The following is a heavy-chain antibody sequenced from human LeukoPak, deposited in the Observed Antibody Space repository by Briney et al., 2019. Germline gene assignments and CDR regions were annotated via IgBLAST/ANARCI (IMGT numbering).Heavy chain of an antibody. Sequence: GGSLRLSCAASGLTFSSYWMSWVRQAPGKGLEWVAVIWYDGSNKYYADSVKGRFTISRDNSKNTLYLQMNSLRAEDTAVYYCARDRAYYDFWSGYFWQTIYYYGMDVWGQGTTVTVSS. V-gene: IGHV3-33*08. CDR1: GLTFSSYW. J-gene: IGHJ6*02. D-gene: IGHD3-3*01. CDR2: IWYDGSNK. CDR3: ARDRAYYDFWSGYFWQTIYYYGMDV.